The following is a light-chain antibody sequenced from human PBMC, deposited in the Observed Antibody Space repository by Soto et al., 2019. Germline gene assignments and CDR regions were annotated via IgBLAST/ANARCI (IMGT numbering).Light chain of an antibody. CDR2: DVS. V-gene: IGLV2-11*01. J-gene: IGLJ1*01. CDR1: SSDIGAYNY. CDR3: CSYAGAYIYV. Sequence: QSALTQPRSGSGSPGQSVTISCTGTSSDIGAYNYVSWYQQHPGKVPKLMLYDVSKRPSGVPDRFSGSKSGNTASLTISGLQADDEADYYCCSYAGAYIYVFATGTKLTVL.